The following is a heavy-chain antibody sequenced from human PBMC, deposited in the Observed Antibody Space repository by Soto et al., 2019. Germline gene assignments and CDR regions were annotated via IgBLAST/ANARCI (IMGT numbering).Heavy chain of an antibody. CDR3: AKDLSLYCSGGSCYYSGYYMDV. CDR2: ISYDGSNK. CDR1: GFTFSSYG. Sequence: GGSLRLSCAASGFTFSSYGMHWVRQAPGKGLEWAAVISYDGSNKYYADSVKGRFTISRDNSKNTLYLQMNSLRAEDTAVYYCAKDLSLYCSGGSCYYSGYYMDVWGKGTTVTVSS. D-gene: IGHD2-15*01. V-gene: IGHV3-30*18. J-gene: IGHJ6*03.